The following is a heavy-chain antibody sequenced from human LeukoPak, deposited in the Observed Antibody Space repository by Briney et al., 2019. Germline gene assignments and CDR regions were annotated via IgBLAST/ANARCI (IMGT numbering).Heavy chain of an antibody. D-gene: IGHD6-19*01. CDR1: GGSISSGGYY. CDR3: ARGKVAGTYYFDY. J-gene: IGHJ4*02. CDR2: IYYSGST. Sequence: SETLSLTCTVPGGSISSGGYYWSWIRQHPGKGLEWIGYIYYSGSTYYNPSLKSRVTISVDTSKNQFSLKLSSVTAADTAVYYCARGKVAGTYYFDYWGQGTLVTVSS. V-gene: IGHV4-31*03.